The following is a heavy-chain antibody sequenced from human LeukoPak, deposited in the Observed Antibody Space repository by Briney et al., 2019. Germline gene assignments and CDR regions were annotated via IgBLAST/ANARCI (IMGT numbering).Heavy chain of an antibody. CDR2: IYYSGST. D-gene: IGHD1-26*01. Sequence: SETLSLTCTVSGGSLSSHYWSWIRQPPGKGLEWIGYIYYSGSTNYNPSLTSRVTISVDTSKNQFSLKLSSVPAADTAVYYCGRDREGYFDYWGQGTLVTVSS. CDR3: GRDREGYFDY. V-gene: IGHV4-59*11. CDR1: GGSLSSHY. J-gene: IGHJ4*02.